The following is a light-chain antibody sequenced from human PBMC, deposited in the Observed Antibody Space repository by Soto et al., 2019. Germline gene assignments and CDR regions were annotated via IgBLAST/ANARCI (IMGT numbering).Light chain of an antibody. CDR3: SSYTTSNTRQIV. Sequence: SVLTQPAPVSGSPGPSITLSCPGTSSDVGGYNYVSWYQQHPGKAPKFMIYDVSNRPSGVSNRFSGSKSGNTASLTISGLQAEDEADYYCSSYTTSNTRQIVFGTGTKVTVL. J-gene: IGLJ1*01. CDR1: SSDVGGYNY. CDR2: DVS. V-gene: IGLV2-14*01.